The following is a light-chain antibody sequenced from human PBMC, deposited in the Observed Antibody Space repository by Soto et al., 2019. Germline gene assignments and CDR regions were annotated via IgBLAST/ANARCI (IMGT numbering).Light chain of an antibody. Sequence: QSVLTQPPSASGTPGQRVAISCSGSRSNIGSNYVYWYQQLPGTAPKLLIYRNSQRPSGVPDRFSGSKSGTSASLAISGLRFEDEADYYCATWDDSLSGPVFGGGTKLTVL. CDR3: ATWDDSLSGPV. V-gene: IGLV1-47*01. J-gene: IGLJ2*01. CDR2: RNS. CDR1: RSNIGSNY.